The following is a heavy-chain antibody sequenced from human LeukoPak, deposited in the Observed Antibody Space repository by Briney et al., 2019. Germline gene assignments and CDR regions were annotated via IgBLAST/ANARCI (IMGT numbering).Heavy chain of an antibody. V-gene: IGHV3-21*04. CDR3: ARVEMGTPRGAFDI. Sequence: GGSLRLSCAASGFTFSSYSMNWVRQAPGKGLEWVSSISSSSSYIYYADSVKGRFTISRDNAKNSLYLQMNSLRAEDTAVYYCARVEMGTPRGAFDIWGQGTMVTVSS. J-gene: IGHJ3*02. CDR2: ISSSSSYI. D-gene: IGHD5-24*01. CDR1: GFTFSSYS.